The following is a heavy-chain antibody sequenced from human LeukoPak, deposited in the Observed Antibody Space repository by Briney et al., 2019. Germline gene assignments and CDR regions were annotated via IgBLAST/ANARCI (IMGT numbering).Heavy chain of an antibody. V-gene: IGHV3-66*01. D-gene: IGHD4-11*01. Sequence: GGSLRLSCAASGFTFSSYAMSWVRQAPGKGLEWVSVIYSGGSTYYADSVKGRFTISRDNSKNTLYLQMNSLRAEDTAVYYCASMTTRDYWGQGTLVTVSS. CDR3: ASMTTRDY. CDR2: IYSGGST. J-gene: IGHJ4*02. CDR1: GFTFSSYA.